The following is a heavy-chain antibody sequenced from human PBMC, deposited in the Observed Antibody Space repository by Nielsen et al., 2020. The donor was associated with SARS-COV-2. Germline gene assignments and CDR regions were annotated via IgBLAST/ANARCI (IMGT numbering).Heavy chain of an antibody. D-gene: IGHD3-10*01. CDR2: ISWNSGSI. Sequence: GGSLRLSCAASGFTFSSYWMHWVRQAPGKGLEWVSGISWNSGSIGYADSVKGRFTISRDNAKNSLYLQMNSLRAEDTALYYCAKDKHRPYYGSGSYLGFLFDYWGQGTLVTVSS. V-gene: IGHV3-9*01. J-gene: IGHJ4*02. CDR1: GFTFSSYW. CDR3: AKDKHRPYYGSGSYLGFLFDY.